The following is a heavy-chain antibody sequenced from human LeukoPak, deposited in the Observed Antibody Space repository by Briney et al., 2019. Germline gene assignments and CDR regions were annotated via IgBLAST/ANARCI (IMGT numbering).Heavy chain of an antibody. CDR3: ASFPNAAAGPDYYYYGMDV. V-gene: IGHV1-18*01. Sequence: ASVKVSCKASGYTFTSYGISWVRQAPGQGLEWMGWIGAYNGNTNYAQKLQGRVTMTTDTSTSTAYMELRSLRSDDTAVYYCASFPNAAAGPDYYYYGMDVWGQGTTVTVSS. J-gene: IGHJ6*02. D-gene: IGHD6-13*01. CDR1: GYTFTSYG. CDR2: IGAYNGNT.